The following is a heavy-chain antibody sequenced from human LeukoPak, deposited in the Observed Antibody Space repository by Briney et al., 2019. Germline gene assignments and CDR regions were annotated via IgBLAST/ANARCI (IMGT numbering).Heavy chain of an antibody. V-gene: IGHV3-48*03. Sequence: GGSLRLSCAASGFXFXSYEMXWXXXAPGXGLEWISSISSSGSTIYYADSVKGRFTISRDNAKNSLYLQMNSLRAEDTAVYYCARSSGWYGWGQGTLVTVSS. CDR1: GFXFXSYE. D-gene: IGHD6-19*01. CDR3: ARSSGWYG. CDR2: ISSSGSTI. J-gene: IGHJ4*02.